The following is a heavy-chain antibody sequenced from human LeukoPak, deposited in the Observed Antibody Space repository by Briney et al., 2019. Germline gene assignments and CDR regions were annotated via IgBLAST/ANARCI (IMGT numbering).Heavy chain of an antibody. CDR2: INPNSGGT. Sequence: GASVKVSCKASGYTFTSYYMHWVRQAPGQGLEWMGWINPNSGGTNYAQKFQGRVTMTRDTSISTAYMELSRLRSDDTAVYYCARDSGGRGWGIYFIAYWGQGTLVTVPS. V-gene: IGHV1-2*02. CDR3: ARDSGGRGWGIYFIAY. D-gene: IGHD3-10*01. CDR1: GYTFTSYY. J-gene: IGHJ4*02.